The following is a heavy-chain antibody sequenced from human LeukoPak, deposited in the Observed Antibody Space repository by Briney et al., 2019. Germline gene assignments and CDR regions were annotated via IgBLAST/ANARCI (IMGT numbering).Heavy chain of an antibody. D-gene: IGHD1-7*01. CDR2: IGGRGGSA. J-gene: IGHJ4*02. CDR1: GFTFSDYG. V-gene: IGHV3-23*01. Sequence: GGSLRLSCAASGFTFSDYGMNWVRQTPRKGLEWVSAIGGRGGSAYYADSVKGRFTISRDNSKNTLYLQMNSLRAEDTAVYYCARDSNWNYGEFGYWGQGTLVTVSS. CDR3: ARDSNWNYGEFGY.